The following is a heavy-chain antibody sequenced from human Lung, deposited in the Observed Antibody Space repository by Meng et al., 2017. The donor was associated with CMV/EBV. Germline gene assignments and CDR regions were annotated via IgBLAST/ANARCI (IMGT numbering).Heavy chain of an antibody. Sequence: SVKVSCKASGYTFTGYYMHWVRQAPGQGLEWMGWINPNSGGTNYAQKFQGRVTMTRDTSISTAYMELSRLRSDDTAVYYCARDRVPAAFRDYGMNVWGQGTTVTVSS. CDR2: INPNSGGT. CDR3: ARDRVPAAFRDYGMNV. CDR1: GYTFTGYY. J-gene: IGHJ6*02. V-gene: IGHV1-2*02. D-gene: IGHD2-2*01.